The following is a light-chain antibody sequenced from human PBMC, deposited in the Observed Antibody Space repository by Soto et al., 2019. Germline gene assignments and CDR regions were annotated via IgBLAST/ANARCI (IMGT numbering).Light chain of an antibody. Sequence: SSELTQPPSVSVAPGKTARITCGGNNIGSKSVHWYQQKPGQAPVLVIYYDSDRPSGIPERFSGSNSGNTATLTISRVEAGDEADYYCPVWDSSSDHVVFGGGTKLTVL. CDR2: YDS. CDR1: NIGSKS. V-gene: IGLV3-21*04. J-gene: IGLJ2*01. CDR3: PVWDSSSDHVV.